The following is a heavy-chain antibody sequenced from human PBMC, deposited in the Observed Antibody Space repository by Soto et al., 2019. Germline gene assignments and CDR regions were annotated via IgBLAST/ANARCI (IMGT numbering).Heavy chain of an antibody. V-gene: IGHV1-18*01. CDR3: ARDRVVVVQASDEYSSSAVGYYYYGMDV. CDR2: ISAYNGNT. Sequence: ASVKVSCKASGYTFTSYGISWVRQAPGQGLEWMGWISAYNGNTNYAQKLQGRVTMTTDTSTSTAYMQLRSLRSDDTAVYYCARDRVVVVQASDEYSSSAVGYYYYGMDVWGQGTTVTGS. CDR1: GYTFTSYG. J-gene: IGHJ6*01. D-gene: IGHD2-2*01.